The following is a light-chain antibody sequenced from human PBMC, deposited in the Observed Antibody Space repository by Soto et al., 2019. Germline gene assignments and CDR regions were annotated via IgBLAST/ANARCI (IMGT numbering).Light chain of an antibody. CDR2: DVS. V-gene: IGLV2-14*02. J-gene: IGLJ1*01. CDR1: SSDIGNYNL. CDR3: SSYRSGSTLYV. Sequence: QSVLAQPASVSGSPGQSITISCTGTSSDIGNYNLVSWYQQHPGKAPKLLIYDVSNRPSGVSNRFSGSKSGNTASLTISGLQAEDEADYYCSSYRSGSTLYVFGTGTRSLS.